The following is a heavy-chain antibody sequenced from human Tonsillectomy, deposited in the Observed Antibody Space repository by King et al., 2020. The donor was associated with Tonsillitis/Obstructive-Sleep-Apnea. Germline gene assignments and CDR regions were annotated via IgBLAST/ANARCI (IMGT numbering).Heavy chain of an antibody. J-gene: IGHJ5*02. Sequence: VQLQESGPGLVKPSGTLSLTCAVSGGSISSSNWWSWVRQPPGKGLEWIGESYHSGTTNYTPSLKSRVTISVDKSKNQFSLKLSSVTAADTAVYYCARVRESCSSTSCYDWFDPWGQGTLVTVSS. CDR1: GGSISSSNW. CDR2: SYHSGTT. D-gene: IGHD2-2*01. CDR3: ARVRESCSSTSCYDWFDP. V-gene: IGHV4-4*02.